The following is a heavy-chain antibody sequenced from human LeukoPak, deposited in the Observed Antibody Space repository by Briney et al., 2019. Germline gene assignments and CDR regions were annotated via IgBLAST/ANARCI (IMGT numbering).Heavy chain of an antibody. Sequence: GGSLRLSCAASGFTFSSYSMNWVRQAPGKGLEWVSYISSSSSTIYYADSVKGRFTISRDNAKNSLYLQMNSLRAEDTAVYYCARDIAPSAIPDAFDFWGLGAMVTVSS. V-gene: IGHV3-48*04. CDR3: ARDIAPSAIPDAFDF. D-gene: IGHD2-2*02. CDR2: ISSSSSTI. J-gene: IGHJ3*01. CDR1: GFTFSSYS.